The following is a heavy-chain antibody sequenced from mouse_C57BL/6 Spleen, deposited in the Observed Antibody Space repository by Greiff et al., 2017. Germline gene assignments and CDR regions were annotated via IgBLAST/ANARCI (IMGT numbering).Heavy chain of an antibody. D-gene: IGHD3-2*02. CDR1: GYTFTSYW. Sequence: QVQLQQPGAELVKPGASVKLSCKASGYTFTSYWMHWVKQRPGQGLEWIGMIHPNSGSTNYNEKFKSKATLTVDKSSSTAYMQLSSLTSEDSAVYYCARDSSGAYYAMDYWGQGTSVTVSS. CDR3: ARDSSGAYYAMDY. J-gene: IGHJ4*01. V-gene: IGHV1-64*01. CDR2: IHPNSGST.